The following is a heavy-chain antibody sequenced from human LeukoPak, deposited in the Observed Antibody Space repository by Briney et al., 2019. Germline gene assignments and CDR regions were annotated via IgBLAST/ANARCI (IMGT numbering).Heavy chain of an antibody. J-gene: IGHJ6*02. D-gene: IGHD3-3*01. Sequence: SETLSLTCTVSGGSISSYYWSWIRQPPGKGLEWIGYIYYSGSTNYNPSLKSRVTISVDTSKNQFSLKLSSVTAADTAVYYCAVGRGGYDFWSGYYNYYGMDVWGQGTTVTVSS. CDR1: GGSISSYY. V-gene: IGHV4-59*01. CDR3: AVGRGGYDFWSGYYNYYGMDV. CDR2: IYYSGST.